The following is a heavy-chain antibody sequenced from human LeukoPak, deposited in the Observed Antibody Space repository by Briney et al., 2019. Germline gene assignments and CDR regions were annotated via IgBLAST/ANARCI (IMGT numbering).Heavy chain of an antibody. J-gene: IGHJ2*01. V-gene: IGHV4-4*07. Sequence: PSETLSLTCTVSGGSISSYYWTWIRQPAGRGLEWIGRMYTSGSTNYNPSLKSRVSISVDKSKNQFSLKLSSVTAAHTAVYYCARETRSSLGACSSASCPTYFDVWGRGTLVTVSS. CDR1: GGSISSYY. CDR3: ARETRSSLGACSSASCPTYFDV. D-gene: IGHD2-2*01. CDR2: MYTSGST.